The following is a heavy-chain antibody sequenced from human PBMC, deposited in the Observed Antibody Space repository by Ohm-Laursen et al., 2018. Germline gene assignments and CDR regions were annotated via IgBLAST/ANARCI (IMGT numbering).Heavy chain of an antibody. CDR1: GGSISSYY. Sequence: GTLSLTWTVSGGSISSYYWSWIRQPPGKGLEWIGYIYYSGSTNYNPSLKSRVTISVDTSKNQFSLKLSSVTAADTAVYYCARFPLPPRSGWYYFDYWGQGTLVTVSS. CDR2: IYYSGST. V-gene: IGHV4-59*01. CDR3: ARFPLPPRSGWYYFDY. D-gene: IGHD6-19*01. J-gene: IGHJ4*02.